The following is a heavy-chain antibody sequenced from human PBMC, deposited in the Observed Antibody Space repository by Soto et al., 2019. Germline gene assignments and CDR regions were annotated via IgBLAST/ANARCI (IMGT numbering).Heavy chain of an antibody. V-gene: IGHV4-31*03. J-gene: IGHJ4*02. CDR1: GGSISSGGYY. Sequence: QVQLQESGPGLVKPSQTLSLTCTVSGGSISSGGYYWSWIRQHPGTGLEWIGCIYYSVSTYYNPTLRSRVTISVDTSKNQFSLKLSSVTAADTAVYYCAREGFWSGGAYWGQGTLVTLSS. CDR2: IYYSVST. CDR3: AREGFWSGGAY. D-gene: IGHD3-3*01.